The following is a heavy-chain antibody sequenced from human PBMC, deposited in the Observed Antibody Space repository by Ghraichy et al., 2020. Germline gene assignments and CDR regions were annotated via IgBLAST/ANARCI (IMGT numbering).Heavy chain of an antibody. CDR3: AREEFSGWYRGNFDY. CDR2: IKQDGSEK. V-gene: IGHV3-7*03. D-gene: IGHD6-19*01. J-gene: IGHJ4*01. Sequence: GESLNISCAASGFTFSSYWMSWVRQAPGKGLEWVANIKQDGSEKYYVDSVKGRFTISRDNAKNSLYLQMNSLRAEDTAVYYCAREEFSGWYRGNFDYWGQGTLVTVSS. CDR1: GFTFSSYW.